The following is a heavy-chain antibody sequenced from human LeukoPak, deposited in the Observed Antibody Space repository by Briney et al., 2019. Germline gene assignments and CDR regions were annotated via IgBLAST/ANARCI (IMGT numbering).Heavy chain of an antibody. CDR2: ISGSGDST. CDR1: GFTFSSYG. V-gene: IGHV3-23*01. Sequence: QPGGSLRLSCEASGFTFSSYGIHWVRQAPGKGLECVSVISGSGDSTYYADSVKGRFTISRDNSKNTVYLQMNSLRAEDTAVYYCAKETTWTYGLGSYPDNWGQGTLVTVSS. D-gene: IGHD3-10*01. J-gene: IGHJ4*02. CDR3: AKETTWTYGLGSYPDN.